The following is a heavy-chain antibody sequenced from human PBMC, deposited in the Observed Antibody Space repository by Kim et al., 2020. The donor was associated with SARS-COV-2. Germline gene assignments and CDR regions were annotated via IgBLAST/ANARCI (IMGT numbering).Heavy chain of an antibody. CDR1: GFTFTISY. CDR2: IKSKTDGGTT. D-gene: IGHD6-13*01. J-gene: IGHJ4*02. CDR3: STVGAEAPAGNF. Sequence: GGSLRLSCAASGFTFTISYMTWVRQAPGKGLEWVGRIKSKTDGGTTDYAAPVKGRFVISRDDSKNTLYLQMNSLKIEDTAVYFCSTVGAEAPAGNFWGQGTLVTVSS. V-gene: IGHV3-15*01.